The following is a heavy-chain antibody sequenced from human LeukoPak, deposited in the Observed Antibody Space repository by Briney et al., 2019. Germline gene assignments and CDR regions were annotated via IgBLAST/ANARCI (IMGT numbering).Heavy chain of an antibody. Sequence: SSETLSLTCTVSGGSISSGSYYWSWIRQPAGKGLEWIGRIYTSGSTNYNPSLKSRVTISVDTSKNQFSLKLSSVTAADTAVYYCARGQQALDYWGQGTLVTVSS. CDR2: IYTSGST. D-gene: IGHD6-13*01. CDR1: GGSISSGSYY. J-gene: IGHJ4*02. V-gene: IGHV4-61*02. CDR3: ARGQQALDY.